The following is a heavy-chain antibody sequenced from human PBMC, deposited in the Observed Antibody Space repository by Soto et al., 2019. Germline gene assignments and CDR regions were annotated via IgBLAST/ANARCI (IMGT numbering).Heavy chain of an antibody. D-gene: IGHD3-22*01. CDR2: ISAYNGNT. CDR3: ARMPTWSTYYDSSGYLDY. V-gene: IGHV1-18*01. Sequence: QVQLVQSGAEVKKPGASVKVSCKASGYTFTSYGISWVRQAPGQGLEWMGWISAYNGNTNYAQKLQGRVTMTTDTYTSTAYMELRSLRSDDTAVYYCARMPTWSTYYDSSGYLDYWGQGTLVTVSS. J-gene: IGHJ4*02. CDR1: GYTFTSYG.